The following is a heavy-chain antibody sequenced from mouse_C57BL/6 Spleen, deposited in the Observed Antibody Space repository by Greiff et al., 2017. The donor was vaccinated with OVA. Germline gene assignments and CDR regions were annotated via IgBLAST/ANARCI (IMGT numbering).Heavy chain of an antibody. D-gene: IGHD1-1*01. V-gene: IGHV6-6*01. Sequence: EVKLVESGGGLVQPGGSMKLSCAASGFTFSDAWMDWVRQSPEKGLEWVAEIRNKANNHATYYAESVKGRFTISRDDSKSSVYLQMNSLRAEDTGIYYCTTGGSSYGYYAMDYWGQGTSVTVSS. CDR2: IRNKANNHAT. J-gene: IGHJ4*01. CDR3: TTGGSSYGYYAMDY. CDR1: GFTFSDAW.